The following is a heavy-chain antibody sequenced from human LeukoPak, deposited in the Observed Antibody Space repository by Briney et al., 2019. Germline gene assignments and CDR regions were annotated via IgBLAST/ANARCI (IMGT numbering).Heavy chain of an antibody. CDR3: ARPSYSSSWADAFDI. CDR2: IYYSGST. Sequence: SETLSLTCTVSGGSISSSSYYWGWIRQRPGKGLEWIGSIYYSGSTYYNPSLKSRVTISVDTSKNQFSLKLSSVTAADTAVYYCARPSYSSSWADAFDIWGQGTMVTVSS. CDR1: GGSISSSSYY. D-gene: IGHD6-13*01. J-gene: IGHJ3*02. V-gene: IGHV4-39*01.